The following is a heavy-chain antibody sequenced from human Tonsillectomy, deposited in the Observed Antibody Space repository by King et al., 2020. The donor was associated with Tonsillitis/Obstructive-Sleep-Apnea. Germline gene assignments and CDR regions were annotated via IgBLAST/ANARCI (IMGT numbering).Heavy chain of an antibody. J-gene: IGHJ4*02. CDR2: ISSSGSII. V-gene: IGHV3-48*03. CDR1: GFIFSSYE. CDR3: ARNSGSYTRGWSLASDY. D-gene: IGHD3-10*01. Sequence: VQLVESGGGLVQPGGSLRLSCAASGFIFSSYEMNWVRQAPGKGLEWVSYISSSGSIIYYADSVKGRFTISRDNAKNSLYLQMNSLRAEDTAVYYCARNSGSYTRGWSLASDYWGQGTLVTVSS.